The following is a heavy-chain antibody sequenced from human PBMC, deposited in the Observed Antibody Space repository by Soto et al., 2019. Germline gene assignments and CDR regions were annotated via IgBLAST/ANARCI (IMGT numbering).Heavy chain of an antibody. CDR3: AVTYYYDSSGDRNWFDP. J-gene: IGHJ5*02. CDR1: GFTFTSSA. V-gene: IGHV1-58*01. Sequence: QMQLMQSGPEVKKPGTSVKVSCKASGFTFTSSAVQWVRQARGQRLEWIGWIVVGSGNTNYAQKFQERVTITRDMSTSTAYMELSSLRSEDTAVYYCAVTYYYDSSGDRNWFDPWGQGTLVTVSS. CDR2: IVVGSGNT. D-gene: IGHD3-22*01.